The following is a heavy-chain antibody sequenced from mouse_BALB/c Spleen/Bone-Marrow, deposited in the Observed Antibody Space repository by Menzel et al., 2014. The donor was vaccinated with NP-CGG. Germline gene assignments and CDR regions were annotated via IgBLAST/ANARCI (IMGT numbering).Heavy chain of an antibody. CDR1: GFTFSSFG. D-gene: IGHD1-2*01. J-gene: IGHJ4*01. CDR2: ISSGSSTM. CDR3: ARLTFPTATYYYAMDY. V-gene: IGHV5-17*02. Sequence: EVKLMESGGGLVQPGGSRKLSCAASGFTFSSFGMHWVRQAPEKGLEWVAYISSGSSTMYYADTVKGRFTISRDNPKNTLFLQMTSLRSEDTAMYYCARLTFPTATYYYAMDYWGQGTSVTVSS.